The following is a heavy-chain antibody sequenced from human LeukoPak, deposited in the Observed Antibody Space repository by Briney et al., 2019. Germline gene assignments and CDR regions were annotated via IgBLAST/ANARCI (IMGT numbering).Heavy chain of an antibody. CDR3: TKDPNGDYIGAFDP. Sequence: GGSLRLSCVASGFTFGSYAMSWVRQAPGKGLEWVSSITGGHYATYNTDSVKGRFTISRDNAKNTLYLQMNSLRADDTAIYYCTKDPNGDYIGAFDPWGQGTLVTVSS. D-gene: IGHD4-17*01. CDR1: GFTFGSYA. V-gene: IGHV3-23*01. J-gene: IGHJ5*02. CDR2: ITGGHYAT.